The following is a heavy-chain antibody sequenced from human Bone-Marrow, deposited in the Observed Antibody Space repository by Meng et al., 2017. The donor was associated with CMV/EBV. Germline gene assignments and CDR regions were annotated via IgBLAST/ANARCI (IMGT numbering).Heavy chain of an antibody. D-gene: IGHD5-18*01. CDR2: IIPIFGTA. CDR1: RGTFSSYA. Sequence: VESGGEGKKPGSPGEVSCKASRGTFSSYAISWVRQAPGQGLEWMGGIIPIFGTANYAQKFQGRVTITADESTSTAYMELSRLRSEDTAVYYCARDHGDTAFDYWGQGTLVTVSS. J-gene: IGHJ4*02. V-gene: IGHV1-69*01. CDR3: ARDHGDTAFDY.